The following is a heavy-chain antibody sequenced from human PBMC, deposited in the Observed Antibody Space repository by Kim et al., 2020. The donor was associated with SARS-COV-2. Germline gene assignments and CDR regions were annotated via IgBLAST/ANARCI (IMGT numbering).Heavy chain of an antibody. Sequence: RFTISRDNSKNTLYLQMNSLRAEDTAVYYCAKARRYDSSGYYYYPDAFDIWGQGTMVTVSS. J-gene: IGHJ3*02. D-gene: IGHD3-22*01. CDR3: AKARRYDSSGYYYYPDAFDI. V-gene: IGHV3-23*01.